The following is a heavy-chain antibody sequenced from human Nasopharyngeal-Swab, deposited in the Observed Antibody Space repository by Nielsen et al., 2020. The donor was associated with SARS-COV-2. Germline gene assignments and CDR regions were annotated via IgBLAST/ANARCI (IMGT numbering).Heavy chain of an antibody. CDR3: AKEYYYDSSSRAFDI. CDR2: ISWNSGSI. D-gene: IGHD3-22*01. V-gene: IGHV3-9*01. Sequence: SLKLSCAASGFTFDDYAMHWVRQAPGKGLEWVSGISWNSGSIGYADSVKGRFTISRDNAKNSLYLQMNSLRAEDTALYYCAKEYYYDSSSRAFDIWGQGTMVTVSS. CDR1: GFTFDDYA. J-gene: IGHJ3*02.